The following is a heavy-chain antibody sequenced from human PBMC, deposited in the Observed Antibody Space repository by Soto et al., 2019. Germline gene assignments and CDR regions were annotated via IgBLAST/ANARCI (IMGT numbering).Heavy chain of an antibody. CDR2: IYYSGST. V-gene: IGHV4-61*01. CDR3: AREAYDSSGYYANYCFDY. Sequence: QVQLQESGPGLVKPSETLSLTCTVSGGSVSSGSYYWSWIRQPPGKGLEWIGYIYYSGSTNYNPSLKSRVTISVDTSKNQFSLKLSSVTAADTAVYYCAREAYDSSGYYANYCFDYWGQGTLVTVSS. CDR1: GGSVSSGSYY. J-gene: IGHJ4*02. D-gene: IGHD3-22*01.